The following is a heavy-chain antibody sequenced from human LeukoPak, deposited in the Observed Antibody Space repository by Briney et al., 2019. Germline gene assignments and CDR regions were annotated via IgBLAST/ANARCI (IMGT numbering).Heavy chain of an antibody. CDR3: ARDSRGYYDSSGYAHFDY. J-gene: IGHJ4*02. V-gene: IGHV1-46*01. CDR2: INPSGGST. Sequence: ASVKVSCKASGYTFTSYGISWVRQAPGQGLEWMGIINPSGGSTSYAQKFQGRVTMTRDTSTSTVYMELSSLRSEDTAVYYCARDSRGYYDSSGYAHFDYWGQGTLVTVSS. D-gene: IGHD3-22*01. CDR1: GYTFTSYG.